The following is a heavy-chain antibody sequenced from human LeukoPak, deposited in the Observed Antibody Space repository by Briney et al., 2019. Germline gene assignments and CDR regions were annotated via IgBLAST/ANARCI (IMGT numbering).Heavy chain of an antibody. V-gene: IGHV3-23*01. CDR3: AKETVAAPPIDY. J-gene: IGHJ4*02. CDR1: GFTFSSYA. D-gene: IGHD6-19*01. CDR2: ISGSAYST. Sequence: GGSLTLSCAASGFTFSSYAMSWVRQAPGKGLEWVSAISGSAYSTYYADSVKGRFTISRDNSKNTMYLQMNSLRAEDTAVYYCAKETVAAPPIDYWGQGTLVTVSS.